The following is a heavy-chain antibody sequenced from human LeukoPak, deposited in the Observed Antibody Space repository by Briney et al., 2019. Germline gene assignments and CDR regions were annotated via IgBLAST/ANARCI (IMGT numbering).Heavy chain of an antibody. CDR3: AREHYFYYMDG. CDR2: VNQGGTEK. J-gene: IGHJ6*03. V-gene: IGHV3-7*01. CDR1: GFTFSSYG. Sequence: GGSLRLSCAASGFTFSSYGMHWVRQAPGKGLEWVANVNQGGTEKYYVDSVKGRFTISRDNAENSLYLQMNSLRAEDTAVYYCAREHYFYYMDGWGKGTTVTVSS.